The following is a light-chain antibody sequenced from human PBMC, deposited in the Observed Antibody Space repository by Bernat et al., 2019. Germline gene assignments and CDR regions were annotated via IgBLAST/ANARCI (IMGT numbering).Light chain of an antibody. CDR2: EVD. J-gene: IGLJ2*01. CDR1: SSDVGSYNR. CDR3: SSYTSSSTVV. V-gene: IGLV2-18*02. Sequence: QSALTQPPSVSGSPGQSVTISCTGTSSDVGSYNRVSWYQQPPGTAPKLLIYEVDNRPSGVPDRCSGSKSGNTASLTISGLQAEDEADYYCSSYTSSSTVVFGGGTKLTVL.